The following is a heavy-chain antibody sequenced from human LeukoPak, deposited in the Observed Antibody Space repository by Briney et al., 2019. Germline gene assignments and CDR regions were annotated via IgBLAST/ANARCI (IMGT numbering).Heavy chain of an antibody. J-gene: IGHJ3*02. D-gene: IGHD2-2*01. V-gene: IGHV1-2*02. Sequence: GASVKVSCKASGYTFTDYYIHWVRQAPGQGLEWMGWINPDPNNYVTNYGQNFQGRVTLTGDTSINTAYVELSSLTSDDTAVYYCARGGLRQCPGINCYLLPFHMWGQGTKVTVSS. CDR2: INPDPNNYVT. CDR3: ARGGLRQCPGINCYLLPFHM. CDR1: GYTFTDYY.